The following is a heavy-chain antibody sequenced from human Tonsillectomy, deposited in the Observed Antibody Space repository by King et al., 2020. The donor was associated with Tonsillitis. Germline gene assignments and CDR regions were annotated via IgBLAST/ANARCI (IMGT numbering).Heavy chain of an antibody. CDR1: GGSISSGSYY. D-gene: IGHD4-17*01. Sequence: QLQESGPGLVKPSEPLSLTCTVSGGSISSGSYYWGWIRQPPGKGLEWIGSIYYSGSTYYNPSLKSRVTISVDTSKNQFSLKLSSVTAADTAVYYCARQDRDYVGYYMDVWGKGTTVTVSS. J-gene: IGHJ6*03. V-gene: IGHV4-39*01. CDR3: ARQDRDYVGYYMDV. CDR2: IYYSGST.